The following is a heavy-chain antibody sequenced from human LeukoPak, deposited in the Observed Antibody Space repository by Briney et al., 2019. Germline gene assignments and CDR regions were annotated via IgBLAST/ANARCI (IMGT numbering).Heavy chain of an antibody. CDR2: INPSGGST. CDR1: GYTFTSYY. CDR3: ARGGGLRGYSYGPFDY. D-gene: IGHD5-18*01. V-gene: IGHV1-46*01. Sequence: ASVKVSCKASGYTFTSYYMHWVRQAPGQGLEWMGIINPSGGSTSYAQKFQGRVTMTRDTSTSTVYMELSSLRSEDTAVYYCARGGGLRGYSYGPFDYWGQGTLVTVSS. J-gene: IGHJ4*02.